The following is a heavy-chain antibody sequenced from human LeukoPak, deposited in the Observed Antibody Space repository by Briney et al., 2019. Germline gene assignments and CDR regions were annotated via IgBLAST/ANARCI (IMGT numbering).Heavy chain of an antibody. D-gene: IGHD2-21*01. V-gene: IGHV4-31*03. CDR1: GGSISGSSYY. J-gene: IGHJ5*02. CDR3: ARASPSIVVVA. Sequence: SETLSLTCTVSGGSISGSSYYWGWIRQPPGKGLEWIGYIYYSGSIYYDPSLKSRVTISVDTSKNQFSLKLSSVTAADTAVYYCARASPSIVVVAWGQGTLVTVSS. CDR2: IYYSGSI.